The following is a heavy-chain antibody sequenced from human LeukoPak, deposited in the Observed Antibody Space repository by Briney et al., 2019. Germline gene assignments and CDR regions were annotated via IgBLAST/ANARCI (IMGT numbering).Heavy chain of an antibody. J-gene: IGHJ6*02. Sequence: PSETLSLTCTVSGGSISSYYWSWIRQPPGKGLEWIGYIYYSGSTNYNPSLKSRVTISVDTSKNQFSLKLSSVTAADTAAYYCAREGVVPAAITQDYYYYGMDVWGQGTTVTVSS. CDR3: AREGVVPAAITQDYYYYGMDV. D-gene: IGHD2-2*02. CDR1: GGSISSYY. V-gene: IGHV4-59*01. CDR2: IYYSGST.